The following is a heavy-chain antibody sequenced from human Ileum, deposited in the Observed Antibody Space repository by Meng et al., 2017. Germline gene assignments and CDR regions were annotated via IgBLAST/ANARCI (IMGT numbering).Heavy chain of an antibody. V-gene: IGHV3-48*03. CDR3: ARDGPYSSSWYRENNAFDI. CDR2: ISSSGSTI. CDR1: GFTFSSYE. J-gene: IGHJ3*02. D-gene: IGHD6-13*01. Sequence: GGSLRLSCAASGFTFSSYEMNWVRQAPGKGLEWVSYISSSGSTIYYADSVKGRFTISRDNAKNSLYLQMNSLRAEDTAVYYCARDGPYSSSWYRENNAFDIWGQGTMVTVSS.